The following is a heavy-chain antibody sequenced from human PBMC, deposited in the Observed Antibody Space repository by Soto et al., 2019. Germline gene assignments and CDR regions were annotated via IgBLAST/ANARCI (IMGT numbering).Heavy chain of an antibody. D-gene: IGHD4-4*01. CDR3: VRDVQLQSFDY. V-gene: IGHV3-74*01. CDR1: GFIFSNFL. Sequence: GGSLRLSCAASGFIFSNFLMHWVRQGPGEGLVWLARIDGDGSRIRYADSVKGRFTISRDNAKNTLYLQMNSLRADDTAMYYCVRDVQLQSFDYWGQGTLVTVS. CDR2: IDGDGSRI. J-gene: IGHJ4*02.